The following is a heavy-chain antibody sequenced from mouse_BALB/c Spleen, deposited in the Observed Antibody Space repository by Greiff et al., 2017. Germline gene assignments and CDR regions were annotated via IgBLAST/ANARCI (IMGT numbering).Heavy chain of an antibody. CDR3: ARGGYYGSRGGAMDY. CDR2: ISYSGST. J-gene: IGHJ4*01. Sequence: VQLKESGPGLVKPSQSLSLTCTVTGYSITSDYAWNWIRQFPGNKLEWMGYISYSGSTSYNPSLKSRISITRDTSKNQFFLQLNSVTTEDTATYYCARGGYYGSRGGAMDYWGQGTSVTVSS. V-gene: IGHV3-2*02. D-gene: IGHD1-1*01. CDR1: GYSITSDYA.